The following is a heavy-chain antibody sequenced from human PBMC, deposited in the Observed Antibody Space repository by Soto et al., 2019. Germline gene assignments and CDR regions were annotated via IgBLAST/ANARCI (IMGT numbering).Heavy chain of an antibody. CDR3: AKLPTRGLHLGELSLYRGGRYSYHMDV. V-gene: IGHV3-23*01. Sequence: GGSLRLSCVASEFSFGIFAMNWVRQAPGRGLEWVAGISGSGSATYYADSVKGRFTVSRDNSMSTLFPEMSSLRIEDTAVYYCAKLPTRGLHLGELSLYRGGRYSYHMDVWGQGTTVTVSS. CDR2: ISGSGSAT. CDR1: EFSFGIFA. D-gene: IGHD3-16*01. J-gene: IGHJ6*02.